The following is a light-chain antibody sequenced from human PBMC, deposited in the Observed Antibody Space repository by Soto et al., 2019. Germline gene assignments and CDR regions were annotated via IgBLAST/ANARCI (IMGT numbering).Light chain of an antibody. J-gene: IGLJ2*01. CDR1: SANIGTNY. V-gene: IGLV1-47*01. CDR2: SND. Sequence: QSVLTQSPSASGTPGQRVAISCSGTSANIGTNYVYWYQQLPGTAPKVLIYSNDKRPSGVPDRFSGSKSGTSASLVISGLRSEDEADYYCAAWDDSLDGPLFGGGTKVTVL. CDR3: AAWDDSLDGPL.